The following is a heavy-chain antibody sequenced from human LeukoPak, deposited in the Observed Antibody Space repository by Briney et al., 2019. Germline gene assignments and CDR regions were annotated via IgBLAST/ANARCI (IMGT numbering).Heavy chain of an antibody. CDR1: GYTFTTFY. D-gene: IGHD1-7*01. CDR3: ARESWNYHHFDY. CDR2: INASSGSI. V-gene: IGHV1-46*01. J-gene: IGHJ4*02. Sequence: ASVKVSCKASGYTFTTFYIHWVRQAPGQGLEWMGIINASSGSINYAQKFQGRVTMTRDTSTSTVYMELSSLRSEDTAVYYCARESWNYHHFDYWGQGTLVTVSS.